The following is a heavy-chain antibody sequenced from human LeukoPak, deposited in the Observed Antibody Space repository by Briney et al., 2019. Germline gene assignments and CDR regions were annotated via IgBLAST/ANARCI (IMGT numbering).Heavy chain of an antibody. CDR1: GYTFTSNY. J-gene: IGHJ4*02. CDR3: ARDQEGFDY. Sequence: ASVKVSCKASGYTFTSNYIHWVRQAPGQGLEWMGMIYPRDGSTSYAQKFQGRVTVTRDTSTGTVHMELSGLRSEDTAVYYCARDQEGFDYWGQGTLVTVSS. CDR2: IYPRDGST. V-gene: IGHV1-46*01.